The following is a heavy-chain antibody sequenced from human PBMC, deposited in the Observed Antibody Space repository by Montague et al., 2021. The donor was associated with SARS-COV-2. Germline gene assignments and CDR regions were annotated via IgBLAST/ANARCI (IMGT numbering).Heavy chain of an antibody. V-gene: IGHV4-39*02. CDR2: IYYSGST. CDR3: ARGKRLPGNYYFDY. J-gene: IGHJ4*02. D-gene: IGHD6-25*01. Sequence: SETLSLTCTVSGGSITNYNHYWIWTRQPPGKGLEWIGSIYYSGSTYYNPSLESRVTMSADTSKYQFFLRVTSVTAADTAVYYCARGKRLPGNYYFDYWGQGLLVTVSS. CDR1: GGSITNYNHY.